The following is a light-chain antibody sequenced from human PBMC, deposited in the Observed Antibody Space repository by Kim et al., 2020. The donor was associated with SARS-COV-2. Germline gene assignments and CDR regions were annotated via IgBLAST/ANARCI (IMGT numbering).Light chain of an antibody. Sequence: GQSITISCTGTSSDVGGYNYVSWYQQQPGKAPKLMIYDVSNRPSGVSNRFSGSKSGNTASLTISGLQAEDEANYYCNSFTSSSTWVFGGGTQLTVL. CDR2: DVS. J-gene: IGLJ3*02. V-gene: IGLV2-14*03. CDR3: NSFTSSSTWV. CDR1: SSDVGGYNY.